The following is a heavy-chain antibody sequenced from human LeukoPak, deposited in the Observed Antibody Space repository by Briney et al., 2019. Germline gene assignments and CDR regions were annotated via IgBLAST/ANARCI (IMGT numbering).Heavy chain of an antibody. J-gene: IGHJ4*02. CDR2: ISYDGSNK. CDR3: AKDLGVRYFDWLIPGSDY. D-gene: IGHD3-9*01. V-gene: IGHV3-30*18. Sequence: GGSLRLSCAASGFTFSSYGMHWVRQAPGKGLEWVAVISYDGSNKYYADSVKGRFTISRDNSKNTLYLQMNSPRAEDTAVYYCAKDLGVRYFDWLIPGSDYWGQGTLVTVSS. CDR1: GFTFSSYG.